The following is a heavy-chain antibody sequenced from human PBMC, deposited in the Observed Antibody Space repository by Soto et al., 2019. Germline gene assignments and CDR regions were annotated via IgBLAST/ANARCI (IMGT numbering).Heavy chain of an antibody. J-gene: IGHJ4*02. CDR2: IYAGDSDT. D-gene: IGHD4-17*01. V-gene: IGHV5-51*01. CDR1: GYRFTSYW. CDR3: ARGPTVIYYFGY. Sequence: PGESLKISCKGSGYRFTSYWIAWVRQMPGKGLEWMGIIYAGDSDTRYGPSFQGQVTISADKSISTAYLQWSSLRSEDTAVYYCARGPTVIYYFGYWGQGTLVNVSS.